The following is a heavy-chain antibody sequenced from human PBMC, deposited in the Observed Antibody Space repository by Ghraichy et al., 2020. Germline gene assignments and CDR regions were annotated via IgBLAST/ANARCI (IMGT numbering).Heavy chain of an antibody. CDR1: GFTFNNYW. CDR3: ARDVFCGDTNCITGSWFDA. Sequence: GGSLRLSCAASGFTFNNYWMHWVRQAPGKGLVWVSSIKSDGSTTDYADSVKGRFTISRDNAKNTLYLQMNSMRVEDTAVYYCARDVFCGDTNCITGSWFDAWGQGTPVTVSS. V-gene: IGHV3-74*01. CDR2: IKSDGSTT. J-gene: IGHJ5*02. D-gene: IGHD2-21*01.